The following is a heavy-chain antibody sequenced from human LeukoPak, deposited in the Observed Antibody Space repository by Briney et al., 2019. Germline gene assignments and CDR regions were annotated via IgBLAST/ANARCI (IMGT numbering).Heavy chain of an antibody. CDR3: ARARRGYCSSTSCYEGWYFDL. V-gene: IGHV4-30-4*08. Sequence: SETLSLTCTVSGGSISSGDYYWSWIRQPPGKGLEWIGYIYYSGSTYYNPSLKSRVTISVDTSKNQFSLKLSSVTAADTAVYYCARARRGYCSSTSCYEGWYFDLWGRGTLVTVSS. CDR1: GGSISSGDYY. J-gene: IGHJ2*01. CDR2: IYYSGST. D-gene: IGHD2-2*01.